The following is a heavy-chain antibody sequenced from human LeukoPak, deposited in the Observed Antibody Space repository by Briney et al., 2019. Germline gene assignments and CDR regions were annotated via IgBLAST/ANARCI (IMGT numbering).Heavy chain of an antibody. CDR3: ARDGKPLAGRNFWSGERYFDY. V-gene: IGHV1-18*01. D-gene: IGHD3-3*01. J-gene: IGHJ4*02. CDR1: GYTFTSYG. Sequence: ASVKVSCKASGYTFTSYGISWVRQAPGQGLEWMGWISAYNGNTNYAQKLQGRVTMTTDTSRSTAYMELRSLRSDDTAVYYCARDGKPLAGRNFWSGERYFDYWGQGTLVTVSS. CDR2: ISAYNGNT.